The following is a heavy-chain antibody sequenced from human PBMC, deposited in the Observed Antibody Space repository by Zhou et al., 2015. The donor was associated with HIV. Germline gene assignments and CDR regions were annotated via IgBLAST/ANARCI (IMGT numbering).Heavy chain of an antibody. D-gene: IGHD2-2*01. CDR2: IDQDGGST. J-gene: IGHJ6*02. V-gene: IGHV3-74*02. CDR1: GFTFSVYW. CDR3: ARPEGRYCSSSSCARHGMDV. Sequence: DVQLVESGGASVQPGGSLRLSCAGSGFTFSVYWMHWVRQVPGKGPIWVSRIDQDGGSTIYADSVRGRFTISRDNAANTLYLQMNSLRAEDTAVYYCARPEGRYCSSSSCARHGMDVWGQGTTVTVSS.